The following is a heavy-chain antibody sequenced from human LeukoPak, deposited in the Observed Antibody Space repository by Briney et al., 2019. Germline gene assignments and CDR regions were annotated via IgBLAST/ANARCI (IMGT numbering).Heavy chain of an antibody. Sequence: ASVKVSCKASGYTFTSYGISWVRQAPGQGLEWMGWISAYNGNTNYAQKLQGRVTMTRDTSISTAYMELSRLRSDDTAVYYCARVRPSEDSSGYCRLSSDAFDIWGQGTMVTVSS. CDR2: ISAYNGNT. D-gene: IGHD3-22*01. J-gene: IGHJ3*02. CDR1: GYTFTSYG. V-gene: IGHV1-18*01. CDR3: ARVRPSEDSSGYCRLSSDAFDI.